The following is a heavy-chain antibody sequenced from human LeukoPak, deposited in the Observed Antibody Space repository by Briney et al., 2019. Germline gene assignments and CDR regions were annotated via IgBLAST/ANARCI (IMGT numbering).Heavy chain of an antibody. V-gene: IGHV3-66*01. CDR2: IYSGGYSGGGP. CDR1: GFILSSNQ. J-gene: IGHJ4*02. Sequence: PGGSLRLSCAVSGFILSSNQMNWVRQAPGEGLEWVSVIYSGGYSGGGPFYAASVKGRFTTSSDSSKNTLFLQMNSLRAEDTAVYYCARDFYGDGYNSFDYSGLGILVTVSA. CDR3: ARDFYGDGYNSFDY. D-gene: IGHD5-24*01.